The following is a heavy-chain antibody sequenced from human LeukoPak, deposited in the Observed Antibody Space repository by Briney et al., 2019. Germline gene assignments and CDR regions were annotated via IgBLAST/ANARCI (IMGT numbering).Heavy chain of an antibody. CDR1: GGSISSYY. Sequence: SETLSLTCTVSGGSISSYYWSWIRQPAGKGLEWNGRIYTSGSTNYNPPLKSRVTMSVDTSKNQFSLKLSSVTAADTAVYYCVRDLIGYDSSGTRGRWFDPLREGTLVSVSS. J-gene: IGHJ5*02. CDR2: IYTSGST. CDR3: VRDLIGYDSSGTRGRWFDP. D-gene: IGHD3-22*01. V-gene: IGHV4-4*07.